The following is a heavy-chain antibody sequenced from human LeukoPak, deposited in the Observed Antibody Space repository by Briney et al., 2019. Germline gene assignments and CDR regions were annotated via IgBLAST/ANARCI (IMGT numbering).Heavy chain of an antibody. Sequence: PGGSLRLSCAASGFTFYDDMMHWVRQVPGKGLEWVSLISRDGRKTSYADSVKGRFTISRDNSKSSLYLQMNSLRTEDTAFYYCAKADCSGDCFFIDSWGQGTLVTVSS. J-gene: IGHJ4*02. CDR1: GFTFYDDM. CDR2: ISRDGRKT. V-gene: IGHV3-43*01. CDR3: AKADCSGDCFFIDS. D-gene: IGHD2-21*02.